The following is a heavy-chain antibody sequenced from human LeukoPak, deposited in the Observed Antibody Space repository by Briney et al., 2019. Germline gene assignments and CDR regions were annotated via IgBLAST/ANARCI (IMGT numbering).Heavy chain of an antibody. Sequence: GGSLRLSCAGSGFIFSNYEMNWVRQAPGKGLEWVSYISSTGSDIYYADSVKGRFTITRDNAENSLYLQMNSLRAEDTAVYYCAKDLGTPYNFDYWGQGTLVTVSS. CDR1: GFIFSNYE. CDR3: AKDLGTPYNFDY. J-gene: IGHJ4*02. V-gene: IGHV3-48*03. D-gene: IGHD2-15*01. CDR2: ISSTGSDI.